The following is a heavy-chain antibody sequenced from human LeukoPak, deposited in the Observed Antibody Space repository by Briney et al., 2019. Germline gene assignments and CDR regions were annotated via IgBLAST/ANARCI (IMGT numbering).Heavy chain of an antibody. J-gene: IGHJ4*02. D-gene: IGHD3-3*01. Sequence: PSQTLSLTCAISGDSVSSNGASWNWIRQSPSRGLQWLGRTYYRSQQWHSDYAPSVKGRITLNPDTSKNQFSLQIYYCGRETDFGVVTNWGQGTLVTGSA. CDR2: TYYRSQQWHS. V-gene: IGHV6-1*01. CDR1: GDSVSSNGAS. CDR3: N.